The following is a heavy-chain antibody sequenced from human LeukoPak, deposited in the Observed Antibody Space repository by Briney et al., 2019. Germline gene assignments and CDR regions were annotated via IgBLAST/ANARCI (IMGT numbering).Heavy chain of an antibody. J-gene: IGHJ4*02. CDR3: ARSDYYDSSGEDY. Sequence: PGGSLRLSCAASGFTFSDYYMSWIGQAPGKGLEWVSYISSSGSTIYYADSVKGRFTISRDNAKNSLYLQMNSLRAEDTAVYYCARSDYYDSSGEDYWGQGTLVTVSS. D-gene: IGHD3-22*01. V-gene: IGHV3-11*01. CDR2: ISSSGSTI. CDR1: GFTFSDYY.